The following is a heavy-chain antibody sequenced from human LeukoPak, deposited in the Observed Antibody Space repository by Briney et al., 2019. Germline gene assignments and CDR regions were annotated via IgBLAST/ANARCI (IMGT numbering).Heavy chain of an antibody. V-gene: IGHV3-23*01. CDR3: ARDRGAAYYFDY. CDR1: GFTFSSYW. D-gene: IGHD1-26*01. CDR2: ISATGVST. Sequence: GGSLRLSCAASGFTFSSYWMTWVRQAPGKGLEWVSVISATGVSTYYADSVKGRFTISRDNSKNTLYLQMNSLRAEDTAVYYCARDRGAAYYFDYWGQGTLVTVSS. J-gene: IGHJ4*02.